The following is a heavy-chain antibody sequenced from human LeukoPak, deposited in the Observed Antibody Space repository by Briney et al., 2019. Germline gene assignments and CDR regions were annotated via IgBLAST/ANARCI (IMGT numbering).Heavy chain of an antibody. Sequence: ASVKVSCKASGYTFTDYYMHWVRQAPGQGLEWMGWINPHSGGTDHAQKFQGRVTMTRDTSISTAYMELSRLRSDDTAVYYCARGYVHGFDYWGQGTLVTVSS. CDR2: INPHSGGT. V-gene: IGHV1-2*02. D-gene: IGHD6-13*01. CDR3: ARGYVHGFDY. CDR1: GYTFTDYY. J-gene: IGHJ4*02.